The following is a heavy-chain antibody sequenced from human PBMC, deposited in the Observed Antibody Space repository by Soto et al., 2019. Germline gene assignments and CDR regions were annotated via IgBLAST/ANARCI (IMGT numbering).Heavy chain of an antibody. CDR2: ISYDGSNK. D-gene: IGHD2-2*01. V-gene: IGHV3-30*18. Sequence: QVQLVESGGGVVQPGRSLRLSCAASGFTFSSYGMHWVRQAPGKGLEWVAVISYDGSNKYYADSVKGRFTISRDNSKNTLYLQMSSLRAEDTAVYYCAKDPRYCSSTSCVYYFDYWGQGTLVTVSS. J-gene: IGHJ4*02. CDR1: GFTFSSYG. CDR3: AKDPRYCSSTSCVYYFDY.